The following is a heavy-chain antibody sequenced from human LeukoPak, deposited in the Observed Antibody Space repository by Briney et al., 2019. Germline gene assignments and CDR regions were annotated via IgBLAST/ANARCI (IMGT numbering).Heavy chain of an antibody. CDR1: GFSFTTYW. CDR2: IYPGDSDT. V-gene: IGHV5-51*01. D-gene: IGHD2-2*01. Sequence: GESLKISCKGSGFSFTTYWIGWVRQMPGKGLEWMGIIYPGDSDTRYSPSFQGQVTISVDKFISTAYLQWSSLKASDTAMYYCARHLEYCSGTSCPFDYWGKGTTVTVSS. J-gene: IGHJ6*04. CDR3: ARHLEYCSGTSCPFDY.